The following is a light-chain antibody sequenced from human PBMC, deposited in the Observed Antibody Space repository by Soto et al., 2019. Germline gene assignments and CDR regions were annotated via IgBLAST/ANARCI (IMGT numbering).Light chain of an antibody. CDR3: QKYSSVPL. J-gene: IGKJ3*01. CDR2: AAS. CDR1: QGISNY. V-gene: IGKV1-27*01. Sequence: DIQMTQSPSSLSASVGDRVTITCRASQGISNYIAWYQQKPGKAPKLLIYAASTLQSGVPSRFSGSASGTDFTLTISSLQPEAVATYSCQKYSSVPLFGPGTKVDIK.